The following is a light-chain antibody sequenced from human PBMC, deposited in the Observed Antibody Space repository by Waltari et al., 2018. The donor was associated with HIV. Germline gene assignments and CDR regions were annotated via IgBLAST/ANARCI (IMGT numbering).Light chain of an antibody. CDR1: KLGDQY. Sequence: SYELTQPPSASVSPGQTASITCSGAKLGDQYVHWYQQKPGQSPVVVIYEDIKRPSGIPELFSGSNSGNTATLTIRGTQAMDESDYYCQAWDSSFVVFGGGTKLTVL. CDR3: QAWDSSFVV. CDR2: EDI. V-gene: IGLV3-1*01. J-gene: IGLJ2*01.